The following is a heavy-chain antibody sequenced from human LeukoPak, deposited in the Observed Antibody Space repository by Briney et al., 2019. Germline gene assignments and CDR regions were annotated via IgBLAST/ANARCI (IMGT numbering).Heavy chain of an antibody. Sequence: SETLSLTCAVYAGSFSGYYWSWIRQPPGKGLEWIGEINHSGSTNYNPSLKSRVTISVDTSKNQFSLKLSSVTAADTAVYYCARGIVVVPAAISLSRPGARFDYCGKGTLVTVSS. CDR3: ARGIVVVPAAISLSRPGARFDY. CDR2: INHSGST. CDR1: AGSFSGYY. D-gene: IGHD2-2*02. V-gene: IGHV4-34*01. J-gene: IGHJ4*02.